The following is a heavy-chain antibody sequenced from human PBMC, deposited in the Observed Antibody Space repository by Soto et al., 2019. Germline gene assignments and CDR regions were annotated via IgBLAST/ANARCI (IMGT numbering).Heavy chain of an antibody. J-gene: IGHJ4*02. V-gene: IGHV3-23*01. CDR3: ARANNAERLFSAKYYFDY. CDR1: GFTFSSYA. Sequence: GGSLRLSCAASGFTFSSYAMSWVRQAPGKGLEWVSAISGSGGSTYYADSVKGRFTISRDNSKNTLYLQMNSLRAEDTAVYYCARANNAERLFSAKYYFDYWGQGTLVTVSS. CDR2: ISGSGGST. D-gene: IGHD1-1*01.